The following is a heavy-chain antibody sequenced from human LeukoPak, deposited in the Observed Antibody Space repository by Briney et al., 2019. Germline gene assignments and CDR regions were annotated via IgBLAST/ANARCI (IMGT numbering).Heavy chain of an antibody. D-gene: IGHD2-2*01. Sequence: SVKVSCKASGGTFSSYAISWVRQAPGQGLEWMGGIIPIFGTANYAQKFQGRVTITADESTSTAYMELSSLRSEDTAVYYCARGPNGRYCSSTSCSHYYYYMDVWGKGTTVTISS. CDR3: ARGPNGRYCSSTSCSHYYYYMDV. CDR1: GGTFSSYA. V-gene: IGHV1-69*13. J-gene: IGHJ6*03. CDR2: IIPIFGTA.